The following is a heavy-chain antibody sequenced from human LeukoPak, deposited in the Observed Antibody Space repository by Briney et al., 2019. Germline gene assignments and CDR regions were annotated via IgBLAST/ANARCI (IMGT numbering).Heavy chain of an antibody. CDR3: ARDRDSSGWSDY. J-gene: IGHJ4*02. CDR1: GGSISGFY. Sequence: PSETLSLTCTVSGGSISGFYWGWIRQPPGKGLEWIGFIYYSGSANYNPSLKSRVTMSVDMSKDQFSLKLSSVTAADTAFYYCARDRDSSGWSDYWGQGALVTVSS. D-gene: IGHD6-19*01. V-gene: IGHV4-59*01. CDR2: IYYSGSA.